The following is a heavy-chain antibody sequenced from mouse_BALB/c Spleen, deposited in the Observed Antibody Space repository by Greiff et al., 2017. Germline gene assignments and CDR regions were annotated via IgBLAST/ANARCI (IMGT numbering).Heavy chain of an antibody. Sequence: QVQLKQSGAELVRPGTSVKISCKASGYTFTNYWLGWVKQRPGHGLEWIGDIYPGGGYTNYNEKFKGKATLTADTSSSTAYMQLSSLTSEDSAVYFCAISYGERTWFAYWGQGTLVTVSA. CDR3: AISYGERTWFAY. V-gene: IGHV1-63*02. CDR1: GYTFTNYW. D-gene: IGHD1-2*01. J-gene: IGHJ3*01. CDR2: IYPGGGYT.